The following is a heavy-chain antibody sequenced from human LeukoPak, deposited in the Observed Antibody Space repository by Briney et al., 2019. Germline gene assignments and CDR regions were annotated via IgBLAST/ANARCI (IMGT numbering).Heavy chain of an antibody. CDR3: ARGYGDYGSY. V-gene: IGHV3-21*01. J-gene: IGHJ4*02. CDR2: ISTSSSLI. CDR1: GFTFSSYS. D-gene: IGHD4-17*01. Sequence: GGSLRLSCAASGFTFSSYSMNWVRQAPGKGPEWVSSISTSSSLISYADSVRGRFSISRDNAQNSLFLQMNSLRAEDTAVYYCARGYGDYGSYWGQGILVTVSS.